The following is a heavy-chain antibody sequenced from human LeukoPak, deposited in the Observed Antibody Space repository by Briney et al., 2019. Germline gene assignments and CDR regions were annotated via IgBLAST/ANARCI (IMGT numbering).Heavy chain of an antibody. CDR3: AKDQFGDYGDYFAY. CDR2: ISGNGGRT. J-gene: IGHJ4*02. Sequence: GGSLRLSCAASGFTFSSYAMTWLRQAPGKGLEWVSGISGNGGRTYYADSVKGRFTISRDNSKNTLYLQMNSLRAEDTAVYYCAKDQFGDYGDYFAYWGQGTLVTVSS. V-gene: IGHV3-23*01. CDR1: GFTFSSYA. D-gene: IGHD4-17*01.